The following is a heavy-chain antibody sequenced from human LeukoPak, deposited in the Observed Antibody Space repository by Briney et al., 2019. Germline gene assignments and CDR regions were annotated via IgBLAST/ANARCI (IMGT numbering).Heavy chain of an antibody. V-gene: IGHV3-30*04. D-gene: IGHD3-10*02. CDR2: ISYDGSNK. Sequence: GSPRPSFAASGFHFSSYAMPWVRPAPGQGLEWVAVISYDGSNKYYADSVKGRFTISRDNSKNTLYLQMNSLRAEDTAVYYCAELGITMIGGVWGKGTTVTISS. J-gene: IGHJ6*04. CDR1: GFHFSSYA. CDR3: AELGITMIGGV.